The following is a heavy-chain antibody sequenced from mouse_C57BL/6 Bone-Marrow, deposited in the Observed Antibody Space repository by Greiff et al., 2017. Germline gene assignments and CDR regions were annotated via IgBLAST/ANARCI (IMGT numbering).Heavy chain of an antibody. CDR1: GYTFTSYG. Sequence: QVQLQQSGAELVRPGASVKLSCKASGYTFTSYGISWVKQRAGQGLEWIGEIYPRSGNTYYNEKFKGKATLTADKSYSTAYMELRSLTSEDSAVYFCARGDYDWFAYWGRGTLVTVSA. D-gene: IGHD2-4*01. CDR3: ARGDYDWFAY. CDR2: IYPRSGNT. J-gene: IGHJ3*01. V-gene: IGHV1-81*01.